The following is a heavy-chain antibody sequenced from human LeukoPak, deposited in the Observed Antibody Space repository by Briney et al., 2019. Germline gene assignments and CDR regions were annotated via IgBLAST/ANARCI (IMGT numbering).Heavy chain of an antibody. CDR2: INHSGST. J-gene: IGHJ5*02. V-gene: IGHV4-34*01. CDR3: ARARVDIVVVVAASNWFDP. CDR1: GGSFSGYY. D-gene: IGHD2-15*01. Sequence: PSGTLSLTCAVYGGSFSGYYWSWIRQPPGKGLEWIGEINHSGSTNYNPSLKSRVTISVDTSKNQFSLKLSSVTAADTAVYYCARARVDIVVVVAASNWFDPWGQGTLVTVSS.